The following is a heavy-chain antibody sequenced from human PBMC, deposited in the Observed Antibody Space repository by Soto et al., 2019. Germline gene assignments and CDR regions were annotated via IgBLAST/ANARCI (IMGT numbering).Heavy chain of an antibody. J-gene: IGHJ4*02. CDR1: GGSISSSSYY. CDR3: AREVNGHFDY. CDR2: VYYGGST. Sequence: SETLSLTCTVSGGSISSSSYYWGWIRQPPGKGLEWIGNVYYGGSTYYNPSLKSRVTISVETSKSQFSLKLSSVTAADTAVYYCAREVNGHFDYWGQGTLVTVSS. D-gene: IGHD4-17*01. V-gene: IGHV4-39*02.